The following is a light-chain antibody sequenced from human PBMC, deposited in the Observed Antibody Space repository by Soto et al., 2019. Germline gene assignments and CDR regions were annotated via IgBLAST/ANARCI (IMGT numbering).Light chain of an antibody. V-gene: IGKV1-33*01. CDR3: QLYDNVPII. CDR1: DDISNY. CDR2: DAS. Sequence: DVQMNQSPPSLSASVGDRVTITCRASDDISNYLNWFQQKPGKAPKLLIYDASNLAIGVPSRFSGSGSGTDFTFTISSLQPEDIATYYCQLYDNVPIIFGQGTRLELK. J-gene: IGKJ5*01.